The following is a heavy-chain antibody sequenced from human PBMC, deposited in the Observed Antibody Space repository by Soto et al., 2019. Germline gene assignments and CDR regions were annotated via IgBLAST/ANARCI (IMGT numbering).Heavy chain of an antibody. CDR3: AKVRDYDFWRGGAFFDY. CDR2: ISGSGGST. V-gene: IGHV3-23*01. D-gene: IGHD3-3*01. CDR1: GFTFSSYA. Sequence: GGSLRLSCAASGFTFSSYAMSWVRQAPGKGLEWVSAISGSGGSTYYADSVKGRFTISRDNSKNTLYLQMNSLRAEDTAVYYCAKVRDYDFWRGGAFFDYWGQGTLVTVSS. J-gene: IGHJ4*02.